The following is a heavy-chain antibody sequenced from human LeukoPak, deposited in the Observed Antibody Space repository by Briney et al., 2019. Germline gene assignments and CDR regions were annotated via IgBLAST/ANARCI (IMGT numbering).Heavy chain of an antibody. J-gene: IGHJ4*02. CDR2: IRYDGTNK. Sequence: GGSLRLSCAASGFTFSSHGMHWVRQAPGKGLEWVAFIRYDGTNKYYADSVKGRFTISRDNSKNTLYLQMNSLRAEDTAVYYCAKDKDSTKKYFDYWGQGTLVTVSS. CDR3: AKDKDSTKKYFDY. CDR1: GFTFSSHG. D-gene: IGHD2-15*01. V-gene: IGHV3-30*02.